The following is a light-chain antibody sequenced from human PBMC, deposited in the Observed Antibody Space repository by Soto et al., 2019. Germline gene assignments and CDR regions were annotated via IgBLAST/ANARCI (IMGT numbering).Light chain of an antibody. V-gene: IGKV3-15*01. CDR1: QSVNSY. CDR3: QQYDNWPPWT. CDR2: GAS. J-gene: IGKJ1*01. Sequence: EIVMTQSPVTLSVSPGERATLSCRASQSVNSYLAWYQQRPGQAPRLLIFGASTRASGIPARLSGSGSGTEFTLTISSLQSEDFAVYYCQQYDNWPPWTFGQGTKVEMK.